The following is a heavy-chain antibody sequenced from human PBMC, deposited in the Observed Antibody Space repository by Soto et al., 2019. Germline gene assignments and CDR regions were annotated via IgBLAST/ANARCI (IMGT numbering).Heavy chain of an antibody. CDR2: IYYSGST. J-gene: IGHJ4*02. D-gene: IGHD3-22*01. CDR1: GGSISSGDYY. V-gene: IGHV4-30-4*01. Sequence: PSETLSLTCTVSGGSISSGDYYWSWIRQPPGKGLEWIGYIYYSGSTYYNPSLKSRVTISVDTSKNQFSLKLSSVTAADTAVYYCAREVYDSSDDGGYFDYWGQGTLVTVSS. CDR3: AREVYDSSDDGGYFDY.